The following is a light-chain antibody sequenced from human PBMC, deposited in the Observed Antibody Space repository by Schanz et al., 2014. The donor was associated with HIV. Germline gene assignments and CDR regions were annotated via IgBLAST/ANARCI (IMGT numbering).Light chain of an antibody. CDR2: DAS. CDR1: QSVFSSY. V-gene: IGKV3D-15*01. CDR3: QQYNNWPPIT. Sequence: EILLTQSPGTLSLSPGERASLSCRASQSVFSSYLAWYQQKPGQAPRLLIYDASNRATGIPDRFTGSGSGTEFTLTISSLQSEDFAVYYCQQYNNWPPITFGQGTRLEIK. J-gene: IGKJ5*01.